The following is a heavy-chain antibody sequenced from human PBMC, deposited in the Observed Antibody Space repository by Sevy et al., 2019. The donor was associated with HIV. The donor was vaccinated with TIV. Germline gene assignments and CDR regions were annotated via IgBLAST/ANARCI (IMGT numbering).Heavy chain of an antibody. CDR1: GGSITSLY. D-gene: IGHD1-26*01. Sequence: SETLSLTCTVSGGSITSLYWNWIRQPPGKGLEWIANIYYNGHINYNPSLKSRVTLSLDTSMNQFSLRLSSVTAAETAMYYCAGENAWGRGYSSGQGTLVTVSS. CDR2: IYYNGHI. CDR3: AGENAWGRGYS. V-gene: IGHV4-59*08. J-gene: IGHJ4*02.